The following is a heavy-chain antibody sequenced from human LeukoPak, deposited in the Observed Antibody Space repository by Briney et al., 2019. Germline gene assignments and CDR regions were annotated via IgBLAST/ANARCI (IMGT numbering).Heavy chain of an antibody. J-gene: IGHJ3*02. CDR2: ISSSSGSI. D-gene: IGHD3-10*01. CDR1: GFTFSSYG. V-gene: IGHV3-21*01. CDR3: AKIDSYGSGSPYPNGAFDI. Sequence: PGGSLRLSCAASGFTFSSYGMNWVRQTPGKGLEWVSFISSSSGSIYYAHSVKGRFTISRDNAKNSLHPHMDSLRVEDTAVYYCAKIDSYGSGSPYPNGAFDIWGQGTMVTVSS.